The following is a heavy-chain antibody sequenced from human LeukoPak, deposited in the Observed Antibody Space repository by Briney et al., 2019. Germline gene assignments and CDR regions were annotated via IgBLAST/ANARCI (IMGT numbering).Heavy chain of an antibody. V-gene: IGHV3-15*01. Sequence: PGGSLRLSCGASGFTFGTYWMSWVRQAPGKGLEWVGRIKSKTDGGTTDYAAPVKGRFTISRDDSKNTLYLQMNSLKTEDTAVYYCTTDPPMVRGVDGYRGQGTLVTVSS. CDR3: TTDPPMVRGVDGY. D-gene: IGHD3-10*01. J-gene: IGHJ4*02. CDR1: GFTFGTYW. CDR2: IKSKTDGGTT.